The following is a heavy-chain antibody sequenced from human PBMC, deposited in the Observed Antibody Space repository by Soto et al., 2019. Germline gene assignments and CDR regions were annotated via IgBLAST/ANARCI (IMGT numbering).Heavy chain of an antibody. CDR1: GFTFSSHA. CDR2: ISGSGGST. V-gene: IGHV3-23*01. Sequence: EVQLLESGGGLVQPGGSLRLSCAASGFTFSSHAMSWVRQAPGKGLEWVSGISGSGGSTYNGDSVKGRFTICRDNSKNTLYLQINSLKAEDTAVYYCAKAHATSNCSGNRCYVTFDYWGQGTLVTVSS. J-gene: IGHJ4*02. D-gene: IGHD2-15*01. CDR3: AKAHATSNCSGNRCYVTFDY.